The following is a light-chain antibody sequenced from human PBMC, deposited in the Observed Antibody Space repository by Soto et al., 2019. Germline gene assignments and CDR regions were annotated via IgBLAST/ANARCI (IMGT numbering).Light chain of an antibody. Sequence: DIQMTQSPSTLSASVGGRVTITSRASQNISIWLAWYQQRPGRAPRLLIYDSSSLESGVPSRFSGSGSGTEFTLTISSLQPDDFATYYCQQSYSTFITFGQGTRLEIK. CDR3: QQSYSTFIT. J-gene: IGKJ5*01. CDR2: DSS. V-gene: IGKV1-5*01. CDR1: QNISIW.